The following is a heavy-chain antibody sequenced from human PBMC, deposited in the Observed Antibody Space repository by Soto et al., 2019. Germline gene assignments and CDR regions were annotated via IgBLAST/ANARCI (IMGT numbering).Heavy chain of an antibody. CDR1: GGTFSSYA. J-gene: IGHJ5*02. CDR2: IISIFGTA. D-gene: IGHD6-13*01. CDR3: ARGLSSSWYGEDNWFDP. V-gene: IGHV1-69*01. Sequence: QVQLVQSGAEVKKPGSSVKVSCKASGGTFSSYAISWVRQAPGQGLEWMGGIISIFGTANYAQKFQGRVTITADESTSTAYMELSSLRSEDTAVYYCARGLSSSWYGEDNWFDPWGQGTLVTVSS.